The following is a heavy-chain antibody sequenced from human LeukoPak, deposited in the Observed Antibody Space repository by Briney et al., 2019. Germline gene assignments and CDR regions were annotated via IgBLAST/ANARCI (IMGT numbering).Heavy chain of an antibody. CDR1: GYSISSGYY. CDR3: ARAPNYYGSGSYYNPRWFDP. J-gene: IGHJ5*02. Sequence: SETLSLTCTVSGYSISSGYYWGWIRQPPGKGLEWIGSIYHSGSTNYNPSLKSRVTISVDKSKNQFSLKLSSVTAADTAVYYCARAPNYYGSGSYYNPRWFDPWGQGTLVTVSS. V-gene: IGHV4-38-2*02. CDR2: IYHSGST. D-gene: IGHD3-10*01.